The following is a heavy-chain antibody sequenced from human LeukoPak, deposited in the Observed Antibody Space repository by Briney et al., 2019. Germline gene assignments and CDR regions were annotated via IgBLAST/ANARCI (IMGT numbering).Heavy chain of an antibody. Sequence: ASVKVSCKASGYTFTSYAMHWVRQAPGQGLEWMGWINAGNGTTNYSQKFQGRVTITGDTSASTAYMELSSLRSEDTAVYYCARGGRLVIPIDAFDIWGQGTMVTVSS. CDR1: GYTFTSYA. CDR3: ARGGRLVIPIDAFDI. D-gene: IGHD3-9*01. J-gene: IGHJ3*02. V-gene: IGHV1-3*01. CDR2: INAGNGTT.